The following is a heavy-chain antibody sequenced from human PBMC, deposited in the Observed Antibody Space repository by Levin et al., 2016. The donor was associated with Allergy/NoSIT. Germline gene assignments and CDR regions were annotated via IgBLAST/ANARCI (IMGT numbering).Heavy chain of an antibody. J-gene: IGHJ4*02. CDR3: ARISFYSILYYLDY. Sequence: GGSLRLSCAASGFTFGDYYMTWIRQAPGKGLEWVSYISSSTSYTNYADSVKGRFTISRDNAQNSLYLQMNSLRAEDTAVYYCARISFYSILYYLDYWGQGTLVTVSS. CDR1: GFTFGDYY. CDR2: ISSSTSYT. D-gene: IGHD6-13*01. V-gene: IGHV3-11*03.